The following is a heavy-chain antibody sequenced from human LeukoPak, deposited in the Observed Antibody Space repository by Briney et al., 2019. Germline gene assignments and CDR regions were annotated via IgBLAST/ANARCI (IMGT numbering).Heavy chain of an antibody. D-gene: IGHD2-2*01. Sequence: GGSLRLSCVASGFTFSSYAMHWVRQAPGKGLEYVSAISSNGGSTYYANSVKGRFTISRDNSKNTLYLQMGSLRAEDMAVYYCARDPCSSTSCYDLDYWGQGTLVTVSS. CDR1: GFTFSSYA. J-gene: IGHJ4*02. CDR3: ARDPCSSTSCYDLDY. CDR2: ISSNGGST. V-gene: IGHV3-64*01.